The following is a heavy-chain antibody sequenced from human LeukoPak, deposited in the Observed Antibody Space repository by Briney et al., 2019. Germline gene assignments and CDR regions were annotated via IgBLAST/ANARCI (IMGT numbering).Heavy chain of an antibody. V-gene: IGHV4-59*01. Sequence: NPSETLSLTCVVSGASISDDYWSWIRQPPGKGLEWIGYFYYGGTTDSNPSLKRRVTISVDTSKNQFSLRLRSVTAADTAVYFCARRPSRGWGSDWYFDLWGRGTLVTVSS. D-gene: IGHD7-27*01. CDR3: ARRPSRGWGSDWYFDL. CDR2: FYYGGTT. J-gene: IGHJ2*01. CDR1: GASISDDY.